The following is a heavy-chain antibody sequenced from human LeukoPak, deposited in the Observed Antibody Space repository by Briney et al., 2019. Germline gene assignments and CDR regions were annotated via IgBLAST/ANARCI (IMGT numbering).Heavy chain of an antibody. CDR1: GASISSNF. CDR2: VSYSGST. Sequence: PSETLSLTCSVSGASISSNFWSWIRQSPGKGLEWIGYVSYSGSTNYNPCLKSRATIFGDKSKNQFSLRLSSVTGADTAVYYCAKSDGRRWLGWFHPWGQGILVTVSS. J-gene: IGHJ5*02. CDR3: AKSDGRRWLGWFHP. D-gene: IGHD3-9*01. V-gene: IGHV4-59*01.